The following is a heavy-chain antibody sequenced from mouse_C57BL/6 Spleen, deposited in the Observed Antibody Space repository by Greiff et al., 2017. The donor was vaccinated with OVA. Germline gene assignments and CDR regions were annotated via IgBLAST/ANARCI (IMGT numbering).Heavy chain of an antibody. D-gene: IGHD1-1*01. V-gene: IGHV5-17*01. Sequence: EVKLVESGGGLVKPGGSLKLSCAASGFTLSDYGMHWVRQAPEKGLEWVAYISSGSSTIYYADTVKGRFTISRDNAKNTLFLQMTSLRSEDTAMYYCARPYYYGSSGYAMDYWGQGTSVTVSS. CDR1: GFTLSDYG. J-gene: IGHJ4*01. CDR2: ISSGSSTI. CDR3: ARPYYYGSSGYAMDY.